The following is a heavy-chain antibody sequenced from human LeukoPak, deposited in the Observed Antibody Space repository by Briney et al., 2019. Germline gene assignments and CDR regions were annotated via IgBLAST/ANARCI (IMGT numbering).Heavy chain of an antibody. D-gene: IGHD3-3*01. CDR1: GFTFSSYS. V-gene: IGHV3-21*01. CDR3: ARTYYDFSYYMDV. Sequence: GGSLRLSCAASGFTFSSYSMNWVRQAPGKGLEWVSSISSSSRYIYYADSVKGRFTISRDNAKNSLYLQMNSLRAEDTAVYYCARTYYDFSYYMDVWGKGTTVTVSS. J-gene: IGHJ6*03. CDR2: ISSSSRYI.